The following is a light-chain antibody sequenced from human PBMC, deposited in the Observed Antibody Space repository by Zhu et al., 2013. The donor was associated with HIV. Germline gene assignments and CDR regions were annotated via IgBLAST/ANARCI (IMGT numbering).Light chain of an antibody. Sequence: DIQMTQSPSSLSASVGNRVTITCRASQNIASYLNWYQQKPGEAPKLLIFAGSSLQSGVPSRFSGSGSGTYFTLTITSLQPEDFATYYCQQSYSTLWTFGQGTRVEIK. CDR1: QNIASY. CDR2: AGS. CDR3: QQSYSTLWT. J-gene: IGKJ1*01. V-gene: IGKV1-39*01.